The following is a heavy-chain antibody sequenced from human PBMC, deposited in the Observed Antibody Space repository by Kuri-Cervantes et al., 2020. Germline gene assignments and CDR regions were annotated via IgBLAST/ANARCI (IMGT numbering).Heavy chain of an antibody. CDR2: INHSGST. CDR3: AIPDMLHCSGGSCYTESFDI. CDR1: GGSFSGYY. Sequence: SETLSLTCAVYGGSFSGYYWSWIRQPPGKGLEWIGEINHSGSTNYNSSLKSRVTISVDTSKNQFSLKLSSVTAADTAVYYCAIPDMLHCSGGSCYTESFDIWGQGTMVTVSS. D-gene: IGHD2-15*01. J-gene: IGHJ3*02. V-gene: IGHV4-34*01.